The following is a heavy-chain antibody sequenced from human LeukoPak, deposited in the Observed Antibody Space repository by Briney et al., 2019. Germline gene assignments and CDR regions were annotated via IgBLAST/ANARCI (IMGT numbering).Heavy chain of an antibody. J-gene: IGHJ4*02. Sequence: ASVKVSCKASGYTFTGYYMHWVRQAPGQGLEWMGWINPNSGGTNYAQKFQGRVTMTRDTSISTAYMELSRLRSDDTAVYYCARHTNYDFWSGYYSCFDYWGQGTLVTVSS. CDR2: INPNSGGT. D-gene: IGHD3-3*01. V-gene: IGHV1-2*02. CDR1: GYTFTGYY. CDR3: ARHTNYDFWSGYYSCFDY.